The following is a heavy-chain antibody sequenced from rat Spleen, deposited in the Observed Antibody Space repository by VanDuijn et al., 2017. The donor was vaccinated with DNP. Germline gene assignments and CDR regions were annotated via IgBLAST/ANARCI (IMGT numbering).Heavy chain of an antibody. J-gene: IGHJ4*01. Sequence: EVQLVATGGDLVQPGRSLKLSCVAFGFTFNDYWMAWIRQVPGKGLEWIASITSSGDSTYYPDSVKGRFTISRDNAKNTLYLQMNSLRSEDTATYYCATNRPGAMDAWGQGTSVTVSS. CDR2: ITSSGDST. D-gene: IGHD1-4*01. CDR3: ATNRPGAMDA. CDR1: GFTFNDYW. V-gene: IGHV5-31*01.